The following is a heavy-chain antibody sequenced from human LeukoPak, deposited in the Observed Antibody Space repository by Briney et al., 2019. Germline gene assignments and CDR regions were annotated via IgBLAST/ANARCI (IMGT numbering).Heavy chain of an antibody. V-gene: IGHV1-2*02. Sequence: ASVKVSCKASGYTFTGYYMHWVRQAPGQGLEWMGWINPNSGGTNYAQKFQGRVTMTRDTSISTAYMELSRLRSDDTAVYYCARANFLYCSSTSCLFDYWGQGTLVTVSS. CDR1: GYTFTGYY. J-gene: IGHJ4*02. D-gene: IGHD2-2*01. CDR3: ARANFLYCSSTSCLFDY. CDR2: INPNSGGT.